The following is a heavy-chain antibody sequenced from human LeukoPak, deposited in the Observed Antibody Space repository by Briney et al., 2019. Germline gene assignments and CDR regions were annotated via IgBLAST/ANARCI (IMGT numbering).Heavy chain of an antibody. D-gene: IGHD6-19*01. CDR1: GFTVSSNY. J-gene: IGHJ4*02. CDR3: ARDPSSGWYYFDY. CDR2: IYSGGST. V-gene: IGHV3-66*01. Sequence: GGSLRLSCAASGFTVSSNYMGWVRQAPGKGLEWVSVIYSGGSTYYADSVKGRFTISRDNSKNTLYLQMNSLRAEDTAVYYCARDPSSGWYYFDYWGQGTLVTVSS.